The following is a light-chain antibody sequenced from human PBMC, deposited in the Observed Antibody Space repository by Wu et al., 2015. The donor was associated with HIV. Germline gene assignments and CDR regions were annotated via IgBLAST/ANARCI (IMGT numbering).Light chain of an antibody. J-gene: IGKJ1*01. Sequence: DIHLTQSPSSLSASIGDRVTITCRASRTISNLLSWYQQKPGKAPRLLINAASNLHSGVPSRFSGRGSGAEFTLTIASLQPEDVATYYCQQSFSNFWTFGQGTKVEV. CDR3: QQSFSNFWT. CDR2: AAS. V-gene: IGKV1-39*01. CDR1: RTISNL.